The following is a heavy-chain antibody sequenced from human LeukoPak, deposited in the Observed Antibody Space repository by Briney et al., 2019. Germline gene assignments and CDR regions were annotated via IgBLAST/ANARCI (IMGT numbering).Heavy chain of an antibody. CDR2: IWYDGSNK. V-gene: IGHV3-30*19. CDR1: GFTFSNYG. CDR3: ARDSTTGTTEGWFDP. J-gene: IGHJ5*02. D-gene: IGHD1-1*01. Sequence: GGSLRLSCAASGFTFSNYGMHWVRQAPGKGLEWVAVIWYDGSNKYYADSVKGRFTISRDNSKNTLYLQMNSLRAEDTAVYYCARDSTTGTTEGWFDPWGQGTLVTVSS.